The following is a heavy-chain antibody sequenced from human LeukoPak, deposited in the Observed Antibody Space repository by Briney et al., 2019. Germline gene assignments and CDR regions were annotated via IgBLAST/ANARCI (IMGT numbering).Heavy chain of an antibody. CDR2: IYYSGST. CDR3: ARDRRVYSSGPYYFDY. CDR1: GGSISSYY. V-gene: IGHV4-59*01. D-gene: IGHD3-10*01. J-gene: IGHJ4*02. Sequence: SETLSLTCTVSGGSISSYYWSWIRQPPGKGLEWIGYIYYSGSTNYNPSLKSRVTISVDTSKNQFSLKLSSVTAADTAVYYCARDRRVYSSGPYYFDYWGQGTLVTVSS.